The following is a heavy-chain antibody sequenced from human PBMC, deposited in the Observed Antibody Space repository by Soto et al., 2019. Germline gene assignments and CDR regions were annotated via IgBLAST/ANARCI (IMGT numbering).Heavy chain of an antibody. V-gene: IGHV3-30-3*01. CDR2: ISYDGSNK. CDR3: ARPLWRDDYNWGYFDL. CDR1: GVTSSSYA. D-gene: IGHD4-4*01. Sequence: GRPMRHSCGAAGVTSSSYAMHRVLKNPGKGLEWVAVISYDGSNKYYADSVKGRFTISRDNSKNTLYLQMNSLRAEDTAVYYCARPLWRDDYNWGYFDLWGRGTLVTVSS. J-gene: IGHJ2*01.